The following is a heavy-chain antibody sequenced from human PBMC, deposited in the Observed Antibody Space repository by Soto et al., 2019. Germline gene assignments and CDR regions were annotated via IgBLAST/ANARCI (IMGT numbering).Heavy chain of an antibody. CDR3: ARSSGGNFGIIIEGTNWFAP. D-gene: IGHD1-26*01. J-gene: IGHJ5*02. Sequence: GASVKVSCKAPRDTFTSYYINCVRQAPGQGLEWMGVINPHGGSTAYAQKFKGRVTLTRDTSASTVYMEVSSLTSEDTAMYYCARSSGGNFGIIIEGTNWFAPWGQGTLVTVSS. CDR2: INPHGGST. V-gene: IGHV1-46*01. CDR1: RDTFTSYY.